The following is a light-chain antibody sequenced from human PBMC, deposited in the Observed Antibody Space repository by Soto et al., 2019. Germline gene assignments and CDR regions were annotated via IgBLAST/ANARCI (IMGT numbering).Light chain of an antibody. J-gene: IGLJ1*01. V-gene: IGLV2-14*01. CDR3: SSYTSSSTLYV. Sequence: QSALTQPASVSGSPGQSITISCTGTSSDVGGYNYVSWSQQHPGKAPKLMIYEVNNRPSGVSNRFSGSKSGNTASLTISGLQAEDEADYYCSSYTSSSTLYVFGTGTKLTVL. CDR1: SSDVGGYNY. CDR2: EVN.